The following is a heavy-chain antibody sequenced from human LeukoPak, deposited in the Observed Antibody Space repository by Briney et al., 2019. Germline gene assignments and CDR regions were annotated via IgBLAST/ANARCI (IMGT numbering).Heavy chain of an antibody. D-gene: IGHD2-2*01. CDR2: IGTAGDT. Sequence: WGSLTLSGTASAFTFSSYDLHWHGQATGKGLKWVSDIGTAGDTYYSGFVKGRFTISRKNAKMSLFLQMNSLRAGDTAVYYCARGRGEYQMLDDDGFDIWGQGTMVTVSS. J-gene: IGHJ3*02. CDR1: AFTFSSYD. V-gene: IGHV3-13*01. CDR3: ARGRGEYQMLDDDGFDI.